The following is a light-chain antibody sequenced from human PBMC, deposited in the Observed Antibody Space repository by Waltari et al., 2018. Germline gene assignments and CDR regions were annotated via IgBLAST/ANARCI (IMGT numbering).Light chain of an antibody. Sequence: EIVMTQSPATLSVSPGERATLSCRASQRVSSKLAWYQQRPGQAPRLLIYGASTRATGIPARFTGSGSGTEFTLTISSLQSEDFAVYFCQHYNNLPLTFGGGTKVEI. CDR2: GAS. V-gene: IGKV3-15*01. J-gene: IGKJ4*01. CDR3: QHYNNLPLT. CDR1: QRVSSK.